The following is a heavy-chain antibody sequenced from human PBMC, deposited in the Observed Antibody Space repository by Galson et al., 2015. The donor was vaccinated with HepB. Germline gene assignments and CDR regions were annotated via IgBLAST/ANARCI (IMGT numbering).Heavy chain of an antibody. V-gene: IGHV6-1*01. J-gene: IGHJ6*02. CDR1: GDSVSSNSAA. CDR3: ARAGYYYDSSGSINYYYYGMDV. CDR2: TYYRSKWYN. D-gene: IGHD3-22*01. Sequence: CAISGDSVSSNSAAWNWIRQSPSRGLEWLGRTYYRSKWYNDYAVSVKSRITINPDTSKNQFSLQLNSVTPEDTAVYYCARAGYYYDSSGSINYYYYGMDVWGQGTTVTVSS.